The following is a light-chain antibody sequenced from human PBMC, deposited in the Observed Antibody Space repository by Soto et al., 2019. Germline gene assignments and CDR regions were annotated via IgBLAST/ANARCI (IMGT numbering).Light chain of an antibody. Sequence: EIVLTQFPATLSLSPGEIATRSCRASQSVSTYLAWYQQKPGQAPRLLIYGASNRATGIPARFSGSGSGTDFTLTIGSLEPEDSAVYYCHQRGTWPETFGQGTKVEIK. J-gene: IGKJ1*01. CDR1: QSVSTY. CDR2: GAS. V-gene: IGKV3-11*01. CDR3: HQRGTWPET.